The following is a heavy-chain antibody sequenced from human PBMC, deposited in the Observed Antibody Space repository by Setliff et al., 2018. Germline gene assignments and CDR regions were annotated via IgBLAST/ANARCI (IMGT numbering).Heavy chain of an antibody. J-gene: IGHJ5*02. CDR3: ARYNWNTNWFDP. V-gene: IGHV1-3*01. CDR2: INAANENT. D-gene: IGHD1-20*01. Sequence: ASVKVSCKASGYTFTSYAMHWVRQAPGQRLEWMGWINAANENTQYSKKFQGRLTITRDTSANTAYMELSSLRSEDTALYYCARYNWNTNWFDPWGQGTLVTVSS. CDR1: GYTFTSYA.